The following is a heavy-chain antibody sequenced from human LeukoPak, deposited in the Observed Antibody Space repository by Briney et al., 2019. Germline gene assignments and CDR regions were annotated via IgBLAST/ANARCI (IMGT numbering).Heavy chain of an antibody. V-gene: IGHV4-59*01. CDR2: IYYSGST. Sequence: PSETLSLTCTVSGGSISSYYWSWIRQPPGKGLEWIGYIYYSGSTNYNPSLKSRVTISVDTSKNQFSLKLSSVTAADTAVYYCARESHDAVRLSVDVWGKGTTVTVSS. D-gene: IGHD1-1*01. CDR1: GGSISSYY. CDR3: ARESHDAVRLSVDV. J-gene: IGHJ6*04.